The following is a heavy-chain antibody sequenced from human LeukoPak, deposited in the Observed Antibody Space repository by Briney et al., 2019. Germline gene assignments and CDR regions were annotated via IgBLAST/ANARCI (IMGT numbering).Heavy chain of an antibody. J-gene: IGHJ6*03. CDR3: ASTPYYDSILYYYYYYYMDV. Sequence: ASVKVSCKASGGTFSSYAICWVRQAPGQGLEWMGGIIPIFGTANYAQKFQGRVTITADESTSTAYMELSSLRSEDTAVYYCASTPYYDSILYYYYYYYMDVWGKGTTVTISS. CDR2: IIPIFGTA. D-gene: IGHD3-22*01. V-gene: IGHV1-69*13. CDR1: GGTFSSYA.